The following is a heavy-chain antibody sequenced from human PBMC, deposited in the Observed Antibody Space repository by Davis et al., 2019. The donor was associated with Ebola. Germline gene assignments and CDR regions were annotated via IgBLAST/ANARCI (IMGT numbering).Heavy chain of an antibody. V-gene: IGHV4-39*01. CDR2: FSYGDNTH. Sequence: MPSETLSLTCTVSGASISSRCYYWGWTRQPPGKGLEWVGSFSYGDNTHYYNPSLRSRVTISVDTSRNQFSLKLSSATAADTAVYYCARRGKDHYGHAYHFDWWGQGTLVTVSS. D-gene: IGHD4-17*01. CDR3: ARRGKDHYGHAYHFDW. CDR1: GASISSRCYY. J-gene: IGHJ4*02.